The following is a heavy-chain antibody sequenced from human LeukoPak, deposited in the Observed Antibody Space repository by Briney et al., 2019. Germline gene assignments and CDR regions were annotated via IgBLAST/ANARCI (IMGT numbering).Heavy chain of an antibody. J-gene: IGHJ4*02. Sequence: GGSLRLSCAASRFTFSSYGMHWVRQAPGKGLEWVSYISSSGSTIYYADSVKGRFTISRDNAKNSLYLQMNSLRVEDTAVYYCARDKSSFYSESGSKFDYWGQGTLVTVSS. D-gene: IGHD3-10*01. V-gene: IGHV3-48*03. CDR2: ISSSGSTI. CDR3: ARDKSSFYSESGSKFDY. CDR1: RFTFSSYG.